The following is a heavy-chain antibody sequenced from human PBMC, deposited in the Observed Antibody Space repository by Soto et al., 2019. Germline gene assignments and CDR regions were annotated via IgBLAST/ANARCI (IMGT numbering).Heavy chain of an antibody. CDR3: ARDRVDTANDYYYYGMDV. V-gene: IGHV3-23*01. J-gene: IGHJ6*02. Sequence: EVQLLESGGGLVQPGGSLRLSCTTSGFTYSTYAMSWVRQAPGKGLEWVSVISGNGGTTYYADSVKGRFTISRDNSKRTLYLQMNSLRAEDTAVYYCARDRVDTANDYYYYGMDVWGQGTTVTVSS. D-gene: IGHD5-18*01. CDR2: ISGNGGTT. CDR1: GFTYSTYA.